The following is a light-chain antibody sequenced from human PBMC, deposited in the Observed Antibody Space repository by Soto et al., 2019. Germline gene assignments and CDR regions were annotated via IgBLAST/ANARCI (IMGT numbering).Light chain of an antibody. Sequence: QLVLTQPASVSGSPGQSITISCTGTSSDVGGYNYVSWYQQHPGKAPKLMIYEVSDRPSGVSNRFSGSKSGNTASLTISGLQAEDEADYYCSSYTRRTTQVFGSGTKVTVL. J-gene: IGLJ1*01. V-gene: IGLV2-14*01. CDR1: SSDVGGYNY. CDR3: SSYTRRTTQV. CDR2: EVS.